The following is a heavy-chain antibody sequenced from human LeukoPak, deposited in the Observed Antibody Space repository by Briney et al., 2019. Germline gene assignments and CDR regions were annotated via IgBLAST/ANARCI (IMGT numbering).Heavy chain of an antibody. D-gene: IGHD5-12*01. J-gene: IGHJ3*02. Sequence: GGSLRLSCAASGFTFSSYSMNWVRQAPGKGLEWVSSISSSSSYIYYADSVKGRFTISRDNAKNSLYLQMNSLRAEDTAVYYCARDPTITHDAFDIWGQGTMVTVSS. CDR1: GFTFSSYS. V-gene: IGHV3-21*01. CDR2: ISSSSSYI. CDR3: ARDPTITHDAFDI.